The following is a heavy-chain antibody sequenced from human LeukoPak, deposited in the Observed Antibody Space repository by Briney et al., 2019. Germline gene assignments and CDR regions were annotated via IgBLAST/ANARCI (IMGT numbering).Heavy chain of an antibody. V-gene: IGHV3-43*02. J-gene: IGHJ6*03. CDR2: ISGDGGST. D-gene: IGHD4-11*01. CDR1: GFTFDDYA. Sequence: GGSLRLSCAASGFTFDDYAMHWVRQAPGKGLEWVSLISGDGGSTYYADSVKGRFTISRDNSKNSLYLQMNSLRTEDTALYYCAKDNGDYSNYGLYYYYYYMDVWGKGTTVTVSS. CDR3: AKDNGDYSNYGLYYYYYYMDV.